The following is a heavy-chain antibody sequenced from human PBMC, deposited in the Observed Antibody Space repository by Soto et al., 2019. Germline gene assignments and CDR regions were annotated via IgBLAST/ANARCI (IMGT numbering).Heavy chain of an antibody. CDR3: ARVDRGYSYGYGYYYYYNMDV. Sequence: GGSLRLSCAASGFTFSSYSMNWVRQAPGAGLEWVSSISSSSSYIYYADSVKGRFTISRDNAKNSLYLQMNSLRAEDTAVYYCARVDRGYSYGYGYYYYYNMDVWGQGATVTVS. CDR2: ISSSSSYI. V-gene: IGHV3-21*01. J-gene: IGHJ6*02. D-gene: IGHD5-18*01. CDR1: GFTFSSYS.